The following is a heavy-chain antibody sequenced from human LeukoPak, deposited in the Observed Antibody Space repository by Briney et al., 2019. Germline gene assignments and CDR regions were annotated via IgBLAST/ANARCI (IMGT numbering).Heavy chain of an antibody. CDR3: VRDRGWFHFDL. Sequence: GGSLRLSCAASGFTFDDYAMHWVRQAPGKGLEWVSGISWNSGSIGYADSVKGRFTISRDNTRNSLFLQLNSLRVEDTAMYYCVRDRGWFHFDLWGQGTLVTVSS. J-gene: IGHJ4*02. D-gene: IGHD3-10*01. V-gene: IGHV3-9*01. CDR2: ISWNSGSI. CDR1: GFTFDDYA.